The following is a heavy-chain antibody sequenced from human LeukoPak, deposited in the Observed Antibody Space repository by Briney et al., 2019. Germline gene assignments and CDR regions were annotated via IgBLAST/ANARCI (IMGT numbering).Heavy chain of an antibody. CDR3: ARDRDIVATIILYGMDV. J-gene: IGHJ6*02. D-gene: IGHD5-12*01. CDR1: GDSVSSNSAA. Sequence: SRTLSLTCAISGDSVSSNSAAWNWIRQSPSRGLEWLGRTYYRSKWYNDYAVSVKSRITINPDTSKNQFSLQLNSVTPEDTAVYYCARDRDIVATIILYGMDVWGQGTTVTVSS. CDR2: TYYRSKWYN. V-gene: IGHV6-1*01.